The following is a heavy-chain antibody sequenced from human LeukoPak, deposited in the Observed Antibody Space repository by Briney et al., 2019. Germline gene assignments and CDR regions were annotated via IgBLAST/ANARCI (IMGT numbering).Heavy chain of an antibody. CDR3: ARVYYSNSYDYCYFNL. Sequence: PSETLSLTCTVSGFTISSYYWSWLRQPPGKGLEWFAYICYSGSTNSNASSRRRVFISVDTSTTKFFLMLSSMTAAAAAVFYCARVYYSNSYDYCYFNLWGRGTLVTVSS. J-gene: IGHJ2*01. D-gene: IGHD6-13*01. V-gene: IGHV4-59*01. CDR1: GFTISSYY. CDR2: ICYSGST.